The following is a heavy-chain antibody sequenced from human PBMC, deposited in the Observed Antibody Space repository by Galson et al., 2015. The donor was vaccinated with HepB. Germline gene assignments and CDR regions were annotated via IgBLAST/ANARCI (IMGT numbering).Heavy chain of an antibody. Sequence: SVKVSCKASGYTFSSYSITWVRQAPGQGLEWMGWINTYNRDTKYAQKFQGRVTMTADTSTSTAYMELRSLTSDDTAVYYCARGALVVAVGATPNNWFDPWGQGTLVTVSS. CDR2: INTYNRDT. V-gene: IGHV1-18*01. J-gene: IGHJ5*02. CDR1: GYTFSSYS. CDR3: ARGALVVAVGATPNNWFDP. D-gene: IGHD2-15*01.